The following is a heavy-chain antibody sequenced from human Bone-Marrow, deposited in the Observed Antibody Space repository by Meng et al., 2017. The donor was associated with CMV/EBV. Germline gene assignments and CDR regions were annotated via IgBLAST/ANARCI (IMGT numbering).Heavy chain of an antibody. D-gene: IGHD3-3*01. CDR1: GGSISSYY. J-gene: IGHJ5*02. CDR2: IYYSGST. CDR3: ARDRFRFDP. Sequence: GSLRLSCTVSGGSISSYYWSWIRQPPGKGLEWIGYIYYSGSTNYDPSLKSRVTISVDTSKNQFSLKLSSVTAADTAVYYCARDRFRFDPWGQGTRVTGSS. V-gene: IGHV4-59*01.